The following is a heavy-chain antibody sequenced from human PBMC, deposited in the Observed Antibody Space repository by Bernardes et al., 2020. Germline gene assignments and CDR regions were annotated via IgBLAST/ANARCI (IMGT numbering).Heavy chain of an antibody. CDR2: ISGSGGRP. CDR1: GFTFSRYA. J-gene: IGHJ4*02. CDR3: AKEGCGSSCEVDY. Sequence: GGSLRLSCAASGFTFSRYAMSWVRQAPGKGLEWVSLISGSGGRPYYADSVKGRFTISRDDSKNTLYLQMNSLRAEDTAVYYCAKEGCGSSCEVDYWGQGPLVTVSS. D-gene: IGHD2-15*01. V-gene: IGHV3-23*01.